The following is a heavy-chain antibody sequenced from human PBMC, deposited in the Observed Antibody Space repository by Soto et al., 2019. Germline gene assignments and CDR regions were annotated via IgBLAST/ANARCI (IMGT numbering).Heavy chain of an antibody. V-gene: IGHV4-31*02. CDR3: ARGCLAGHWFDP. D-gene: IGHD2-8*01. Sequence: QVQLQESGPGLLKPSQTLSLTCNVSGGYINSGGFYWSWIRQHPGKGLEWIGYIVHSGSNLSTPSLNSRVTLSADTSKNQLTLTLRSVTVADTAVYYCARGCLAGHWFDPWGQGTLVTVSS. J-gene: IGHJ5*02. CDR2: IVHSGSN. CDR1: GGYINSGGFY.